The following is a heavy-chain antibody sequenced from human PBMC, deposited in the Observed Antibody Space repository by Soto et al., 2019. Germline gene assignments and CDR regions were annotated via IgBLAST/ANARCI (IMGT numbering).Heavy chain of an antibody. D-gene: IGHD1-26*01. CDR2: IYYSGST. CDR1: GGSISSSSYY. V-gene: IGHV4-39*01. J-gene: IGHJ6*02. Sequence: SKTLSLTCTVSGGSISSSSYYWGWIRQPPGKGLEWIGSIYYSGSTYYNPSLKSRVTISVDTSKNQFSLKLSSVTAADTAVYYCASPVSGSYYLQGYYGMDVWGQGTTVTVSS. CDR3: ASPVSGSYYLQGYYGMDV.